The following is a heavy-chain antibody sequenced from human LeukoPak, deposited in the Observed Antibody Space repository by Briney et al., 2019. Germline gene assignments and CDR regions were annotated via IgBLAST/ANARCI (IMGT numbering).Heavy chain of an antibody. CDR3: ARGPGGRSGYYPLEDYYYYYYMDV. CDR1: GYTFTNYY. V-gene: IGHV1-46*01. Sequence: ASVKVSCKASGYTFTNYYMHWVRQAPGQGLEWMGIINPSGGSTSYAQKFQGGVTMTRDMSTSTVYMELSSLRSEDTAVYYCARGPGGRSGYYPLEDYYYYYYMDVWGKGTTVTVSS. J-gene: IGHJ6*03. CDR2: INPSGGST. D-gene: IGHD3-22*01.